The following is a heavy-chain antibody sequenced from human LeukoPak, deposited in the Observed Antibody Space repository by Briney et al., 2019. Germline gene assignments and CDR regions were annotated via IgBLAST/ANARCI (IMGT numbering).Heavy chain of an antibody. J-gene: IGHJ6*02. Sequence: GGSLRLSCAASGFTFSSYAMSWVRQAPGKGLEWVSAISGSGGSTYYADSVKGRFTISRDNSKNTLYLQMNSLRAEDTAVYYCARDEYYYDSSGYYYPGHYGMDVWGQGTTVTVSS. D-gene: IGHD3-22*01. CDR3: ARDEYYYDSSGYYYPGHYGMDV. CDR2: ISGSGGST. CDR1: GFTFSSYA. V-gene: IGHV3-23*01.